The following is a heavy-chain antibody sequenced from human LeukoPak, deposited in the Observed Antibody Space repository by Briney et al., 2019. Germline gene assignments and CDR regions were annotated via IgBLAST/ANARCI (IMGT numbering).Heavy chain of an antibody. CDR3: ARAASVAGTYALNH. CDR2: IYGGGST. CDR1: GFTVGSNY. V-gene: IGHV3-66*01. Sequence: PGGSLRLSCAVSGFTVGSNYMSWVRQAPGKGLEWVSVIYGGGSTYYADSVKGRFTISRDNSKNTLYLQMNSLRAEDTAVYYCARAASVAGTYALNHWGQGTLVTVSS. J-gene: IGHJ4*02. D-gene: IGHD6-19*01.